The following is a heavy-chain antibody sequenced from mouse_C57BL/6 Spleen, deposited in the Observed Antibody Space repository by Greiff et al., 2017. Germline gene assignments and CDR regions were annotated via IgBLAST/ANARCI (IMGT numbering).Heavy chain of an antibody. V-gene: IGHV1-9*01. CDR1: GYTFTGYW. CDR2: ILPGSGST. D-gene: IGHD1-1*01. Sequence: VQLQQSGAELMKPGASVKLSCKASGYTFTGYWIEWVKQRPGHGLEWIGEILPGSGSTNYNEKFKGKATFTADTSSNTAYMQPSSLTTEDSAIYYCARSGYYGSRDYAMDYWGQGTSVTVSS. J-gene: IGHJ4*01. CDR3: ARSGYYGSRDYAMDY.